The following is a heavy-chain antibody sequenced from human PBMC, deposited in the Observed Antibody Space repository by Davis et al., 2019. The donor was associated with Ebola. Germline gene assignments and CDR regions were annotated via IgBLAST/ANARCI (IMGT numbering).Heavy chain of an antibody. CDR2: ISSSSSYI. CDR1: GFTFSSYS. V-gene: IGHV3-21*01. Sequence: GESLKISCAASGFTFSSYSMNWVRQAPGKGLEWVSSISSSSSYIYYADSVKGRFTISRDNAKNSLYLQMNSLRAEDTAVYYCARVLTTVTTGWFDPWGQGTLVTVSS. CDR3: ARVLTTVTTGWFDP. D-gene: IGHD4-17*01. J-gene: IGHJ5*02.